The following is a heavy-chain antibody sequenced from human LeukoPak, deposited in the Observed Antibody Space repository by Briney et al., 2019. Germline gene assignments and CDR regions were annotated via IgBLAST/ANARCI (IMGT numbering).Heavy chain of an antibody. V-gene: IGHV1-2*02. J-gene: IGHJ3*02. CDR3: ARDRNSGSSLDI. D-gene: IGHD6-6*01. CDR1: GYTFTGYY. CDR2: IYPYSGDT. Sequence: GASVTVSCKASGYTFTGYYIHCGRQAPGQGLEWMGWIYPYSGDTNYAQNLQGRVTMTRDTSISTAYMELSSLKSDDTAVYYCARDRNSGSSLDIWGQGTMLTVSS.